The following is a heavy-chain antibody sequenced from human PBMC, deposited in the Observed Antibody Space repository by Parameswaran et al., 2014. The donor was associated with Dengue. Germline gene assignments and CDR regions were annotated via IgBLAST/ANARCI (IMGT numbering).Heavy chain of an antibody. Sequence: WVRQAPGQGLEWMAKIIPVFATATYAQRFQGRVTITADESTSTVYMELSSLRSDDTAVYYCAREDCYNTRCPGDLDYWGQGTRVTVSS. V-gene: IGHV1-69*15. CDR2: IIPVFATA. J-gene: IGHJ4*02. D-gene: IGHD2-2*01. CDR3: AREDCYNTRCPGDLDY.